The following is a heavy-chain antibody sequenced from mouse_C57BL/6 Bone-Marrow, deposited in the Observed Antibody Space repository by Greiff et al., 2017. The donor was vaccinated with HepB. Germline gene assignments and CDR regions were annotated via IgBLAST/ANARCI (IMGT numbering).Heavy chain of an antibody. CDR3: ARDDYDVNYFDY. CDR1: GYTFTDYY. V-gene: IGHV1-19*01. J-gene: IGHJ2*01. CDR2: INPYNGGT. Sequence: EVKLLESGPVLVKPGASVKMSCKASGYTFTDYYMNWVKQSHGKSLEWIGVINPYNGGTSYNQKFKGKATLTVDKSSSTAYMELNSLTSEDSAVYYCARDDYDVNYFDYWGQGTTLTVSS. D-gene: IGHD2-4*01.